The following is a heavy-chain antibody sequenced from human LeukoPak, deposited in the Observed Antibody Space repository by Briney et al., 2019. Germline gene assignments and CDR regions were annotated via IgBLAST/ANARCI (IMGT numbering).Heavy chain of an antibody. CDR1: GGSISSYY. D-gene: IGHD3-22*01. V-gene: IGHV4-59*01. Sequence: SETLSLTCTVSGGSISSYYWSWIRQPPGKGLEWIGYIYYSGSTNYNPSLKSRVTISVNTSKNQFSLKLSSVTAANTAVYYCASSDSSGYYDYWGQGTLVTVSS. CDR2: IYYSGST. J-gene: IGHJ4*02. CDR3: ASSDSSGYYDY.